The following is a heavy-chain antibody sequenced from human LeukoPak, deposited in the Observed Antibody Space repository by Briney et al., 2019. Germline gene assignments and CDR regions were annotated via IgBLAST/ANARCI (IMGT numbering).Heavy chain of an antibody. CDR2: TNPNSGGT. CDR3: ARAAYSNYDWFDP. V-gene: IGHV1-2*02. J-gene: IGHJ5*02. D-gene: IGHD4-11*01. CDR1: GYTSTGYY. Sequence: ASEKVSRKASGYTSTGYYMHWVRQAPGQGLEWMGWTNPNSGGTNYAQKFQGRVTMTRDTSISTAYMELSRLRSDDTAVYYCARAAYSNYDWFDPWGQGTLVTVSS.